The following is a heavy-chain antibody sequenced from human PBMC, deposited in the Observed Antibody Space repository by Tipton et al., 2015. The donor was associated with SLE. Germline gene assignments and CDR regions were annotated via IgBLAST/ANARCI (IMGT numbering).Heavy chain of an antibody. Sequence: TLSLTCSVSSYSIYNGFYWGWIRQSPGKGLEWIGYIYYSGSTNYNPSLKSRVTISVDTSKNQFSLKLSSVTAADTAVYYCARGIMGDHDYWGQGTLVTVSS. CDR1: SYSIYNGFY. CDR3: ARGIMGDHDY. D-gene: IGHD3-16*01. CDR2: IYYSGST. J-gene: IGHJ4*02. V-gene: IGHV4-59*12.